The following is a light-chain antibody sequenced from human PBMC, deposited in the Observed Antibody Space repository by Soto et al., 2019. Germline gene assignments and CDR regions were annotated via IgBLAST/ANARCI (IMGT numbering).Light chain of an antibody. CDR1: SSDVGGYKY. Sequence: QSVLTQPASVSGSPGQSITISCSGTSSDVGGYKYVSWYQQHPGKAPKLMIYEVSNRPSGVSNRFSGSKSGNMASLTISGLQAEDEADYYCGSYSSSNTLGVFGGGTKLTVL. CDR2: EVS. J-gene: IGLJ2*01. V-gene: IGLV2-14*01. CDR3: GSYSSSNTLGV.